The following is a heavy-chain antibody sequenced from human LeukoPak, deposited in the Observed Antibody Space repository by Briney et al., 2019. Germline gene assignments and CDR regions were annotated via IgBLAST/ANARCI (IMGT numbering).Heavy chain of an antibody. V-gene: IGHV1-69*02. CDR1: GGTFSSYT. CDR2: IIPILGIA. CDR3: ARGASENYYYGMDV. D-gene: IGHD1-14*01. J-gene: IGHJ6*02. Sequence: SVKVSCKASGGTFSSYTISWVRQAPGQGLEWMGRIIPILGIANYAQKFQGRVTITADKSTSTAYMELSSLRSEDTAVYYCARGASENYYYGMDVWGQGTTVAVSS.